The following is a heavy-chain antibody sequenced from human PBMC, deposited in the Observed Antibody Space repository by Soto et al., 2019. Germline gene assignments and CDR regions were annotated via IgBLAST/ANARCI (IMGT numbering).Heavy chain of an antibody. CDR3: ARDGTIQMANVDC. CDR2: IIPLFGTP. D-gene: IGHD1-1*01. V-gene: IGHV1-69*01. J-gene: IGHJ4*02. Sequence: QVLLMQSGAEVKKPGSSVKVSCTSSGGPFSSYGISWVRQVPGQGLEWLGGIIPLFGTPSYARKFQDRLTISADESTTTAYMELSSLTSEDTAMYFCARDGTIQMANVDCWGQGTLVTVSS. CDR1: GGPFSSYG.